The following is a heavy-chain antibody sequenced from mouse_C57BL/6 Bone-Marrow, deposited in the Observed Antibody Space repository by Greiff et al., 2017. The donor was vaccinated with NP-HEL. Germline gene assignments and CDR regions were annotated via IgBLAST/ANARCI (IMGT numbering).Heavy chain of an antibody. D-gene: IGHD2-3*01. CDR3: ARLYDGYPWFAD. Sequence: VQLQQSGPVLVKPGASVKMSCKASGYTFTDYYMNWVKQSHGKSLEWIGVINPYNGGTSYNQKFKGQATLTVDKYSSTAYMELNSLTSEESAVYDGARLYDGYPWFADWGQGTLVTVSA. CDR1: GYTFTDYY. CDR2: INPYNGGT. J-gene: IGHJ3*01. V-gene: IGHV1-19*01.